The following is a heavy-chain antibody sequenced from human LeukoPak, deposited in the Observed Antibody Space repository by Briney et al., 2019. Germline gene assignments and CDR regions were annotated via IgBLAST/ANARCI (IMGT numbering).Heavy chain of an antibody. V-gene: IGHV3-11*01. CDR1: GFTFSDYY. J-gene: IGHJ4*02. Sequence: GGSLRLSCAASGFTFSDYYMSWIRQAPGKGLEWVSYISSSGSTIYYADSVKGRFTISRDNAKNSLYLQMNSLRAEDTAVYFCARRRYNWNAIDYWGQGTLVTVSS. CDR2: ISSSGSTI. CDR3: ARRRYNWNAIDY. D-gene: IGHD1-20*01.